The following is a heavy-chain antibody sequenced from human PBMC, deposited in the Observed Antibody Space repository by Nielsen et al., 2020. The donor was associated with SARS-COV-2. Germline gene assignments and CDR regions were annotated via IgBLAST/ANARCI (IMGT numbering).Heavy chain of an antibody. CDR2: IYPGDSDT. CDR3: ARAGLEYSSSPYVWFDP. Sequence: VRQMPGKGLEWMGIIYPGDSDTRYSPSFQGQVTISADKSISTAYLQWSSLKASDTAMYYCARAGLEYSSSPYVWFDPWGQGTLVTVSS. D-gene: IGHD6-6*01. V-gene: IGHV5-51*01. J-gene: IGHJ5*02.